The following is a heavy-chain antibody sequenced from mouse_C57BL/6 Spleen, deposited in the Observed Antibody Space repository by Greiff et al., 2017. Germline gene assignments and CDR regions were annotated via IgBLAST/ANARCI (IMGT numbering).Heavy chain of an antibody. CDR3: ARENDYDLGY. D-gene: IGHD2-4*01. J-gene: IGHJ2*01. Sequence: EVKLMESGPGLVKPSQSLSLTCSVTGYSITSGYYWNWIRQFPGNKLEWMGYISYDGSNNYNPSLKNRISITRDTSKNQFFLKLNSVTTEDTATYYCARENDYDLGYWGQGTTLTVSS. CDR1: GYSITSGYY. V-gene: IGHV3-6*01. CDR2: ISYDGSN.